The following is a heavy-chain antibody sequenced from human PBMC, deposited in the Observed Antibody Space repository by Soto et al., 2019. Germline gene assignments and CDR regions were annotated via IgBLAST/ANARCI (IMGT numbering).Heavy chain of an antibody. J-gene: IGHJ4*02. CDR2: ISSKGGST. D-gene: IGHD6-6*01. CDR3: VKDSPSRAALGPSLFDY. Sequence: PGGSLRLSCSASGFTFSSYAMHWVRQAPGKGLEYVSAISSKGGSTYYADSVKGRFTISRDNSKNTLYLQMSSLRAEDTAVYYCVKDSPSRAALGPSLFDYWGQGTLVTVSS. CDR1: GFTFSSYA. V-gene: IGHV3-64D*06.